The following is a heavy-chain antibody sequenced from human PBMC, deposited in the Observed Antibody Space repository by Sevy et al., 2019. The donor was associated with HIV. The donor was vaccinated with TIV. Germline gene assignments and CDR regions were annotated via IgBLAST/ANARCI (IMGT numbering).Heavy chain of an antibody. V-gene: IGHV1-18*04. CDR1: GYTFTSYG. D-gene: IGHD6-6*01. CDR3: ARDGQVYSSSSGGYYYYGMDV. J-gene: IGHJ6*02. Sequence: ASVKVSCKASGYTFTSYGISWVRQAPGQGLEWMGWISAYNGKTNFAQKLQDKFTMTTDTSTSTAYMEVRSLRSDDTAVYYCARDGQVYSSSSGGYYYYGMDVWGQGTTVTVSS. CDR2: ISAYNGKT.